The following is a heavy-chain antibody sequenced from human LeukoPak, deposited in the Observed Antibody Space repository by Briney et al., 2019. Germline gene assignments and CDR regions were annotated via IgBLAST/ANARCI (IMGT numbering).Heavy chain of an antibody. J-gene: IGHJ4*02. CDR3: ARDEGYDILTGYYSFDY. CDR2: ISAYNGNT. CDR1: GYTFTSYG. V-gene: IGHV1-18*04. D-gene: IGHD3-9*01. Sequence: ASVKVSCKASGYTFTSYGISWVRQAPGQGLEWMGWISAYNGNTNYAQKLQGRVTMTTDTSTSTAYMELRSLRSDDTAVYYCARDEGYDILTGYYSFDYWGQGTLVAVSS.